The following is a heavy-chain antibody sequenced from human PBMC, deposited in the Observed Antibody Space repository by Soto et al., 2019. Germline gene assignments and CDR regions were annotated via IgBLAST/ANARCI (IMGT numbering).Heavy chain of an antibody. D-gene: IGHD6-19*01. Sequence: PAETLSLTCTVSGGSVSSGSYYWSWIRQPPGKGLECIGYIYYSGSTNYNPSLKSRVTISVDTSKNQFSLKLSSVTAADTAVYYCARDPADSSGPGGFFDYWGQGTLVTVSS. CDR2: IYYSGST. CDR1: GGSVSSGSYY. V-gene: IGHV4-61*01. CDR3: ARDPADSSGPGGFFDY. J-gene: IGHJ4*02.